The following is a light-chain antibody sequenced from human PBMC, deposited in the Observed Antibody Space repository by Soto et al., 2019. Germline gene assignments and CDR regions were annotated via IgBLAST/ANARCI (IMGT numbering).Light chain of an antibody. CDR3: QQYNNWPPVA. V-gene: IGKV3-15*01. CDR1: QSVSSN. J-gene: IGKJ1*01. CDR2: GAS. Sequence: EIVMTQSPATLSVSPGERATLSCRASQSVSSNLAWYQQKPGQAPRLLIYGASTRATGIPARFSGSGSGTEFTLTISSLQSEDFAVYYCQQYNNWPPVAFGQGTKVEIK.